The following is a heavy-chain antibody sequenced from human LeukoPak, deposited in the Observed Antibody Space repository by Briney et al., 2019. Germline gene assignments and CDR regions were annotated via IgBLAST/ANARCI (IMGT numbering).Heavy chain of an antibody. CDR1: GYTFTSYG. J-gene: IGHJ6*02. D-gene: IGHD6-13*01. Sequence: GASVKVSCKASGYTFTSYGISWVRQAPGQGLEWMGWISAYNGNTNYAQKLQGRVTMTTDTSTSTAYMELRSLRSDDTAVYYCARDYGGYRYSSSVPYYYYGMDVWGQGTTVTVSS. CDR2: ISAYNGNT. CDR3: ARDYGGYRYSSSVPYYYYGMDV. V-gene: IGHV1-18*01.